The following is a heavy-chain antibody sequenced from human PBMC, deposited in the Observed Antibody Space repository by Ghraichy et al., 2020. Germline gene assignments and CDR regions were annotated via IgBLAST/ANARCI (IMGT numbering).Heavy chain of an antibody. CDR3: AKGASGDRITMIVVVISWAFDI. D-gene: IGHD3-22*01. CDR2: ISGSGGST. V-gene: IGHV3-23*01. CDR1: GFTFSSYA. Sequence: GGSLRLSCAASGFTFSSYAMSWVRQAPGKGLEWVSAISGSGGSTYYADSVKGRFTISRDNSKNTLYLQMNSLRAEDTAVYYCAKGASGDRITMIVVVISWAFDIWGQGTMVTVSS. J-gene: IGHJ3*02.